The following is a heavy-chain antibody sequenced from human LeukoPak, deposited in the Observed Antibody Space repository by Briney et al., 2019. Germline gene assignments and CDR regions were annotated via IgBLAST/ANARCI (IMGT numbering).Heavy chain of an antibody. D-gene: IGHD3-3*01. Sequence: GGSLRLSCAASGFTFSSYGMHWVRQAPGKGLEWVAFIRYDGSNKYYADSVKGRFTISRGNSKNTLYLQMNSLRAEDTAVYYCARDPRRFSLGYYHSSHGYNGMDVWGQGTTVTVSS. CDR3: ARDPRRFSLGYYHSSHGYNGMDV. CDR1: GFTFSSYG. V-gene: IGHV3-30*02. CDR2: IRYDGSNK. J-gene: IGHJ6*02.